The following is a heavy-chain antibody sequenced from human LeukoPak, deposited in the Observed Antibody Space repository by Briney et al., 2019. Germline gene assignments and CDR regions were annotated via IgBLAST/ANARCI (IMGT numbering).Heavy chain of an antibody. D-gene: IGHD2-15*01. V-gene: IGHV4-59*12. CDR3: ARVRGPYCSGGSCYSSWFDP. Sequence: SETLSLTCTVSGGSISSYFWSWIRPPPGKGLEWIGYIYYSGSTNYNPFLKSRVTISVDTSKNQFSLKLSSVTAADTAVYYCARVRGPYCSGGSCYSSWFDPWGQGTLVTVSS. CDR1: GGSISSYF. J-gene: IGHJ5*02. CDR2: IYYSGST.